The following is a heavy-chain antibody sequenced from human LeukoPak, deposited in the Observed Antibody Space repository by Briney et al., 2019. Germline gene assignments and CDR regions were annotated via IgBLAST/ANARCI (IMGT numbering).Heavy chain of an antibody. CDR2: IKQDGSEL. V-gene: IGHV3-7*03. J-gene: IGHJ4*02. Sequence: GGSLRLSCAASGFTFSNSWMSWVRQAPGEGLEWVANIKQDGSELYYVDSVKGRFTISRDNAKNSLYLQMNSLRAEDTAVYYCARDADGGNSWGQGTLVTVSS. D-gene: IGHD4-23*01. CDR1: GFTFSNSW. CDR3: ARDADGGNS.